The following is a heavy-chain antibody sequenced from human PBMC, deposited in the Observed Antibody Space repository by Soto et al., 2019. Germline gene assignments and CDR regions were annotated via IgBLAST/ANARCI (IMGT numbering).Heavy chain of an antibody. CDR3: ARDSGGYHWPHLGPSDY. V-gene: IGHV1-69*04. CDR1: GGTFSSYT. CDR2: IIPILGIA. D-gene: IGHD2-8*02. J-gene: IGHJ4*02. Sequence: GASVKVSCKASGGTFSSYTISWVRQAPGQGLEWMGRIIPILGIANYAQKFQGRVTITADKSTSTVYMELSSLRSEDTAVYYCARDSGGYHWPHLGPSDYWGQGTLVTVSS.